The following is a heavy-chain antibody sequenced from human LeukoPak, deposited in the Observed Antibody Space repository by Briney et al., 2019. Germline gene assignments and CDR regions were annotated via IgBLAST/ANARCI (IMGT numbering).Heavy chain of an antibody. D-gene: IGHD3-22*01. CDR1: GGSISSGGYY. CDR2: IYYSGST. CDR3: ATENYYDSSGYYY. J-gene: IGHJ4*02. V-gene: IGHV4-31*03. Sequence: SETLSLTCTVSGGSISSGGYYWSWIRQHPGKGLEWIGYIYYSGSTYYNPSLKSRVTISVDTSKNQFSLKLSSVTAADTAVYYCATENYYDSSGYYYWGQGTLVTASS.